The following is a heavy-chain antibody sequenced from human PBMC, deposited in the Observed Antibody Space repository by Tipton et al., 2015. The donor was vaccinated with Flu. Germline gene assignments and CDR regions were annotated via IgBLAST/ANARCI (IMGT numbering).Heavy chain of an antibody. CDR1: GFTVSSKH. J-gene: IGHJ3*02. CDR3: ATLGNSGTDGFDI. Sequence: QLVQSGGGLVQPGGSLRLSCAASGFTVSSKHMGWVRQAPGKGLQWASVIYRGGTTYVADSVKCRCTISRDNSKNTLYLQWNSLTTEDTAVYYCATLGNSGTDGFDIWGQGTMVTISS. V-gene: IGHV3-66*02. D-gene: IGHD5-12*01. CDR2: IYRGGTT.